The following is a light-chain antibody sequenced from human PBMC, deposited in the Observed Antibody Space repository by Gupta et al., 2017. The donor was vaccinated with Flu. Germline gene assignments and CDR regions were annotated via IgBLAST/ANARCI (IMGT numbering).Light chain of an antibody. CDR2: AIS. CDR1: LTVSKY. Sequence: DIQLPQSPSSLSASVGDRVIITCRASLTVSKYLNWYQQKPGEAPKLVIYAISTLQSGVPSRFSGSTSGTDFTLTINGLQPEDIATYYCQQSYNTPRPFGQGTRVELK. CDR3: QQSYNTPRP. J-gene: IGKJ1*01. V-gene: IGKV1-39*01.